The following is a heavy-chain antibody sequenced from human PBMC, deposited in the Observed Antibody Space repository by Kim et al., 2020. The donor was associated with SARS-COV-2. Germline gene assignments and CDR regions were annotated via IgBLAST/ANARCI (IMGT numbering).Heavy chain of an antibody. Sequence: GQGRFTISRDNSKNSLYLQMNRLRAEGTAVYYCARPIFGVVIRGRGYFDYWGQGALVTVSP. D-gene: IGHD3-3*01. J-gene: IGHJ4*02. V-gene: IGHV3-11*06. CDR3: ARPIFGVVIRGRGYFDY.